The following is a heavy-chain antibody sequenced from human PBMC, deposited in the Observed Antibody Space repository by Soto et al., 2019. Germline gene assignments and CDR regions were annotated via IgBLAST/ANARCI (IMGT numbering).Heavy chain of an antibody. J-gene: IGHJ4*02. Sequence: EVQLLESGGDLVQPGGSLRLSCAASGFSLNNFAMAWVRQAPGKGLEWVSTITSSGDKTSYAGSVKGRFIISRDNSKNMLYVQMNSLRVENRALYYCARDCASTRCSDWRDWGQGTLVTVSS. CDR2: ITSSGDKT. D-gene: IGHD2-2*01. CDR1: GFSLNNFA. V-gene: IGHV3-23*01. CDR3: ARDCASTRCSDWRD.